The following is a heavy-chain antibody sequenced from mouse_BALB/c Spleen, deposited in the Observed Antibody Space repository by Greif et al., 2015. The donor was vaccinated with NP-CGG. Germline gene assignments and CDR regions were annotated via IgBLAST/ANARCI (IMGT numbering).Heavy chain of an antibody. J-gene: IGHJ4*01. CDR2: ISSGSSTI. Sequence: EVKLMESGGGLVQPGGSRKLSCAASGFTFSSFGMHWVRQAPEKGLEWVAYISSGSSTIYYADTVKGRFTISRDNPKNTLFLRMTSLRSEDTAMYYCARRDYGYAMDYWGQGTSVTVSS. V-gene: IGHV5-17*02. CDR3: ARRDYGYAMDY. CDR1: GFTFSSFG. D-gene: IGHD2-4*01.